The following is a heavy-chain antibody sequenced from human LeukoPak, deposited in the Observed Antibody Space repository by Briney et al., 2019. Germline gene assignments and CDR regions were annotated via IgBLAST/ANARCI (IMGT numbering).Heavy chain of an antibody. V-gene: IGHV3-7*04. CDR1: GFTFSSYW. J-gene: IGHJ4*02. Sequence: GGSLRLSCAASGFTFSSYWMSWVRQAPGKGLEWVANIKQDGSEKYYVDSVKGRFTISRDNAKNSLYLQMNSLRAEDTAVYYCARDDRAYYYDSSGLFDYWGQGTLVIVSS. CDR3: ARDDRAYYYDSSGLFDY. D-gene: IGHD3-22*01. CDR2: IKQDGSEK.